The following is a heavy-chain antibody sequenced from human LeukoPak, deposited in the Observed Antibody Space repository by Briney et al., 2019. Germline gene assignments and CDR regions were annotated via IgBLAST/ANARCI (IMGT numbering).Heavy chain of an antibody. J-gene: IGHJ3*02. CDR1: GFTFSSYS. Sequence: GGSLRLSCAASGFTFSSYSMNWVRQAPGKGLEWVSSISSSSSYIYYADSVKGRFTISRDNAKNSLYLRMNSLRAEDTAVYYCARDSQTRSAFEMWGQGTMVTVSS. CDR3: ARDSQTRSAFEM. CDR2: ISSSSSYI. D-gene: IGHD1-14*01. V-gene: IGHV3-21*01.